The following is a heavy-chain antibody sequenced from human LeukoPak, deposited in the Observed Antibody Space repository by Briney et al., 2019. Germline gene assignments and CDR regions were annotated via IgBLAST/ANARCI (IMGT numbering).Heavy chain of an antibody. CDR3: ARDYKYAFDN. D-gene: IGHD5-24*01. CDR1: GFTFSYYW. CDR2: IKQDGSEK. Sequence: GGSLRLSCAASGFTFSYYWMTWVRQAPGKGLEWVASIKQDGSEKFYVDSVKGRFTISGDKAKNSLYLQMNSLRVEDTAVYYCARDYKYAFDNWGQGTLVTVSS. V-gene: IGHV3-7*01. J-gene: IGHJ4*02.